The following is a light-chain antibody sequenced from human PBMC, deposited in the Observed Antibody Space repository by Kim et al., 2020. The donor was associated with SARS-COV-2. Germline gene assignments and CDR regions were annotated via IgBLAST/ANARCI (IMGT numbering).Light chain of an antibody. CDR1: NIGSKS. CDR2: YDS. J-gene: IGLJ3*02. Sequence: SYELTQPPSVSVAPGKTARITCGGNNIGSKSVHWYQQKPGQAPVLVIYYDSDRPSGIPERFSGSNSLNTATLTISRVEAGDESDYYCQVWDSSSDLPGVFGGGTQLPVL. V-gene: IGLV3-21*04. CDR3: QVWDSSSDLPGV.